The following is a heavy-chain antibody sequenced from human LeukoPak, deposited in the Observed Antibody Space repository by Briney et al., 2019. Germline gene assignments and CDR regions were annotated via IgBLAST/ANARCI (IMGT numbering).Heavy chain of an antibody. CDR3: ARTGDWSYFDY. D-gene: IGHD2-21*02. J-gene: IGHJ4*02. Sequence: PSETLSLTCTVSGASISSDYWSWIRQPPGMGLEWIGDIHYTGTTNYNPSLKSRVTISVDTSKTQFSLKVNSVTAADTAVYYCARTGDWSYFDYWGQGTLVTVSS. CDR2: IHYTGTT. V-gene: IGHV4-59*12. CDR1: GASISSDY.